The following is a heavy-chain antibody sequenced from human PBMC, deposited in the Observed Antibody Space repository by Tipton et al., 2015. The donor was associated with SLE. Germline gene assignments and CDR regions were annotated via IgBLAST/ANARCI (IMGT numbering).Heavy chain of an antibody. CDR3: ARSHCSSTSCYRYFDY. CDR2: INHSGST. V-gene: IGHV4-34*01. J-gene: IGHJ4*02. Sequence: LRLSCAASGFTFSSYARSWIRQPPGKGLEWIGEINHSGSTNYNPSLKSRATISVDTSKNQFSLKLSSVTAADTAVYYCARSHCSSTSCYRYFDYWGQGTLVTVSS. D-gene: IGHD2-2*02. CDR1: GFTFSSYA.